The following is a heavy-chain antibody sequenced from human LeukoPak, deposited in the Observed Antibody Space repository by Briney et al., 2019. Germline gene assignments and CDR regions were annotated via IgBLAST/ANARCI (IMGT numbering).Heavy chain of an antibody. CDR3: ARQYSSSWYRWFDP. CDR2: IYYSGST. V-gene: IGHV4-59*08. J-gene: IGHJ5*02. D-gene: IGHD6-13*01. Sequence: SETLSLTCTVSGGSISSYYWSWIRQPPGQGLEWIGYIYYSGSTNYNPSLKSRVTISVDTSKTQFSLKLSSVTAADTAVYYCARQYSSSWYRWFDPWGQGTLGTVSS. CDR1: GGSISSYY.